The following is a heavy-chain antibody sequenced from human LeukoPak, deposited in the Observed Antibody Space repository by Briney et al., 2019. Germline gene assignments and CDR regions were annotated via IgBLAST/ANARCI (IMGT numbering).Heavy chain of an antibody. Sequence: PGGSLRLSCAASGFIFSDHYMDWVRQAPGKGLEWVGRTRNIANSYTTQYAASVKGRFTISRDDSKNSLYLQMNSLKTEDTAVYYCAREAHVLYYMDVWGKGTTVTVSS. J-gene: IGHJ6*03. CDR3: AREAHVLYYMDV. D-gene: IGHD2-15*01. CDR2: TRNIANSYTT. CDR1: GFIFSDHY. V-gene: IGHV3-72*01.